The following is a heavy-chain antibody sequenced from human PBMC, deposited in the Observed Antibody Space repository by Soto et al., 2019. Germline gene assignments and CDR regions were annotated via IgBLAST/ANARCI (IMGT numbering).Heavy chain of an antibody. D-gene: IGHD3-10*01. V-gene: IGHV3-9*01. CDR2: FKWNSGDV. CDR3: AKDRSSGSPYYGMDF. J-gene: IGHJ6*02. Sequence: LRLSCAASGFTFGDYAMHWVRQVPGKGLEWVSGFKWNSGDVGYADSVKGRFTISRDNARNSLYLQMNSLRPEDTAVYYCAKDRSSGSPYYGMDFWGQGTMVTVSS. CDR1: GFTFGDYA.